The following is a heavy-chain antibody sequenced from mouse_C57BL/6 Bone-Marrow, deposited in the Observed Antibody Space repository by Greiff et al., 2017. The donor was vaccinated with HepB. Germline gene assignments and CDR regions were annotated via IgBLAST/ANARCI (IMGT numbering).Heavy chain of an antibody. V-gene: IGHV5-6*01. CDR2: ISSGGSYT. CDR3: ARSAMDY. Sequence: EVMLVESGGDLVKPGGSLKLSCAASGFNFSSYGMSWVRQTPDKRLEWVATISSGGSYTYYPDSVKGRCTISRDNAKNTLYLQMSSLKSEDTAMYYWARSAMDYWGQGTSVTVSS. J-gene: IGHJ4*01. CDR1: GFNFSSYG.